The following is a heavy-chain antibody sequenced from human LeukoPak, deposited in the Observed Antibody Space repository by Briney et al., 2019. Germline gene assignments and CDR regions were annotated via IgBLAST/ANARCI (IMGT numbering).Heavy chain of an antibody. V-gene: IGHV3-74*01. CDR3: ARGRSYGGNSLDY. CDR2: INSDGSST. J-gene: IGHJ4*02. CDR1: GYTFSSYW. D-gene: IGHD4-23*01. Sequence: PGGSLRLTCAASGYTFSSYWMHWVRQAPGRGLVWVSRINSDGSSTSYADSVKGRFTISRDNAKNTLYLQMNSLRAEDTAVYYCARGRSYGGNSLDYWGQGTLVTVSS.